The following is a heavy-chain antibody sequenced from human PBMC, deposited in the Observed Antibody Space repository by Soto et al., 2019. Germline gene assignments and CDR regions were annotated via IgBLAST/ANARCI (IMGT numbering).Heavy chain of an antibody. CDR3: ARGEIVVVPAAIVYYGMDV. D-gene: IGHD2-2*01. CDR1: GGSISSGGYY. J-gene: IGHJ6*02. Sequence: QVQLQESGPGLVKPSQTLSLTCTVSGGSISSGGYYWSWIRQHPGKGLEWIGYIYYSGSTYYNPSLKSRVTISVDTSKNQFSLKLSSVTAADTAVYYCARGEIVVVPAAIVYYGMDVWGQGTTVTVSS. CDR2: IYYSGST. V-gene: IGHV4-31*03.